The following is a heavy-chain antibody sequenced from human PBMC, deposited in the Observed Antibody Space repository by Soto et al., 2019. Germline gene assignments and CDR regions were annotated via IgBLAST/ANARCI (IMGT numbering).Heavy chain of an antibody. J-gene: IGHJ6*03. CDR1: GYTFTSYA. Sequence: QVQLVQSGAEVKKPGASVKVSCKASGYTFTSYAMHWVRQAPGQRLEWMGWINAGNGNTKYSQKSQGRVTITRDTSASTAYMELSSLRSEDTAVYYWARGGSQGYYYMDIWFKCTTVTVSS. CDR3: ARGGSQGYYYMDI. V-gene: IGHV1-3*01. CDR2: INAGNGNT. D-gene: IGHD2-15*01.